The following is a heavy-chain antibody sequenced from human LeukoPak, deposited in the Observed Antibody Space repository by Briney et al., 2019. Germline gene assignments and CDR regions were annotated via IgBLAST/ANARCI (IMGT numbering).Heavy chain of an antibody. J-gene: IGHJ5*02. D-gene: IGHD3-10*01. V-gene: IGHV4-34*01. CDR2: INHSGST. Sequence: PSETLSLTCAVYGGSFSVYYWSWIRQPPGKGLEWIGEINHSGSTNYNPSLKSRVTISVDTSKNQFSLKLSSVTAADTAVYYCARGRVYPRGTNWFDPWGQGTLVTVSS. CDR3: ARGRVYPRGTNWFDP. CDR1: GGSFSVYY.